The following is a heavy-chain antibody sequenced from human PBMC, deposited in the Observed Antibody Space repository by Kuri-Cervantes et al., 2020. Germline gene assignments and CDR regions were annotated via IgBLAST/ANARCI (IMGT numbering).Heavy chain of an antibody. Sequence: GGSLRLSCATSGFTFSSYSMNWVRQAPGKGLEWVSSISDNSRYIYYADSVKGRFTISRDNSKNTLYLQMNSLRAEDTAVYYCARVGIAAAGPYYFDYWGQGTLVTVSS. CDR1: GFTFSSYS. CDR2: ISDNSRYI. CDR3: ARVGIAAAGPYYFDY. V-gene: IGHV3-21*01. D-gene: IGHD6-13*01. J-gene: IGHJ4*02.